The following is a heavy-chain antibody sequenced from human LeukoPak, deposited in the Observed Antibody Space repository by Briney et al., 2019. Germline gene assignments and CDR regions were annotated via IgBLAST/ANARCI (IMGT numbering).Heavy chain of an antibody. CDR1: GLTVTSNY. CDR2: IYSGGDT. J-gene: IGHJ4*02. D-gene: IGHD6-25*01. V-gene: IGHV3-53*01. Sequence: GGSLRLSCAASGLTVTSNYMSWIRQAPGKGLEWVSAIYSGGDTYYADSVKGRFTPSRDNSKNTLYLQINSLRAEDTAVYHCARPGYSTGAFDYWGQGTLVTVSS. CDR3: ARPGYSTGAFDY.